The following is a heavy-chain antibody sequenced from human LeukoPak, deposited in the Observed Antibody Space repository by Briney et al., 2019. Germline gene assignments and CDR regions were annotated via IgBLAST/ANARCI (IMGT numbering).Heavy chain of an antibody. J-gene: IGHJ3*02. D-gene: IGHD3-10*01. V-gene: IGHV4-61*02. CDR3: ARDDFDYNELVSVIHI. Sequence: SHTLSLTCTVSGGSANSGRYYWSWIRQPAGKGLEWIVRIYTSWSTNYNPSLKSRVTMSVDTSKHQFSLRLSSVTAADTAVYYCARDDFDYNELVSVIHIWGQGTMVTVSS. CDR1: GGSANSGRYY. CDR2: IYTSWST.